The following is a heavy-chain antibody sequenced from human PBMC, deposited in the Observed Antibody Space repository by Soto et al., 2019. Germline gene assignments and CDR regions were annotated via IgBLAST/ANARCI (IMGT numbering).Heavy chain of an antibody. Sequence: PVGSLRLSCGASGFTFSSYAMHWVRQAPGKGLEWVAVISYDGSNKYYADSVKGRFTISRDNSKNTLYLQMNSLRAEDTAVYYCARASVRFSEWPRKYYFDYCGPGTLVTVSS. J-gene: IGHJ4*02. CDR2: ISYDGSNK. V-gene: IGHV3-30-3*01. D-gene: IGHD3-3*01. CDR3: ARASVRFSEWPRKYYFDY. CDR1: GFTFSSYA.